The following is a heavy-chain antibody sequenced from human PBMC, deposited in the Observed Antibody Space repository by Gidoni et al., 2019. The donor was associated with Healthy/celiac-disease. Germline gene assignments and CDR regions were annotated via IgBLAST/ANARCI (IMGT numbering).Heavy chain of an antibody. CDR3: ARGVEGAAGTRRPTYNWFDP. J-gene: IGHJ5*02. D-gene: IGHD6-13*01. V-gene: IGHV4-34*01. CDR2: INHSGST. Sequence: QVQLQQWGAGLLKPSETLSLTCAVDGGSFSGYYWSWIRQPPGKGLEWIGEINHSGSTNYNPSLKSRVTISVDTSKNQFSLKLSSVTAADTAVYYCARGVEGAAGTRRPTYNWFDPWGQGTLVTVSS. CDR1: GGSFSGYY.